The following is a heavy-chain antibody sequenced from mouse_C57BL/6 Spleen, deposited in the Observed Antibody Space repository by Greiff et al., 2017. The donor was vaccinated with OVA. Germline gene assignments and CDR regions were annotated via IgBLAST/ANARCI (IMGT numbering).Heavy chain of an antibody. CDR2: IYPSDSET. Sequence: QVQLQQPGAELVGPGSSVKLSCKASGYTFTSYWMDWVKQRPGQGLEWIGNIYPSDSETHYNQKFKDKATLTVDKSSSTAYMQLSSLTSEDSAVYYCARNRDNGFAYWGQGTLVTVSA. CDR1: GYTFTSYW. V-gene: IGHV1-61*01. D-gene: IGHD3-3*01. CDR3: ARNRDNGFAY. J-gene: IGHJ3*01.